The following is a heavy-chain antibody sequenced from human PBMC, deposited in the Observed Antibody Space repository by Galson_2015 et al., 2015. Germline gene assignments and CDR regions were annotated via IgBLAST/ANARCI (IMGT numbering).Heavy chain of an antibody. D-gene: IGHD6-13*01. CDR3: ARTGISSWTGDFYFDY. V-gene: IGHV3-7*01. Sequence: SLRLSCAVSGFTFSSYWMSWVRQAPGKGLEWVANVKQDGSEKYYVDSVKGRFTISRDNAKKALYLQMISLRAEDTAVYYCARTGISSWTGDFYFDYWGQGTLVTVSS. CDR1: GFTFSSYW. J-gene: IGHJ4*02. CDR2: VKQDGSEK.